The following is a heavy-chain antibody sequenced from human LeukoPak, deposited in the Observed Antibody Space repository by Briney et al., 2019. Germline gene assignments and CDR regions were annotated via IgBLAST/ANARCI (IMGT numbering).Heavy chain of an antibody. CDR2: ITGSHGRT. CDR1: GFTFSSFA. CDR3: TKDPNGDYVGAFDP. Sequence: GVSLRLSCEASGFTFSSFAMTWVRQAPGKGLEWVSSITGSHGRTYNTDSVKGRFTISRDNSQNTLYLQMNSLRAEDTAVYYCTKDPNGDYVGAFDPWGQGTLVTVSS. D-gene: IGHD4-17*01. J-gene: IGHJ5*02. V-gene: IGHV3-23*01.